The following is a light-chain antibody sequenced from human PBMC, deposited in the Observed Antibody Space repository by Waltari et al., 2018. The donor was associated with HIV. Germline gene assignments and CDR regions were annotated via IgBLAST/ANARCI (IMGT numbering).Light chain of an antibody. CDR3: QQTNGIREFT. J-gene: IGKJ2*01. CDR2: VAS. V-gene: IGKV1-39*01. Sequence: DIQMTQSPSSLSASVGDRVTITCRTSQSIGSYLNWYQQKPGQAPKLLIYVASFLHSGVPSRFSGIGSETHFTLTISSLQIDDFATYYCQQTNGIREFTFGQRPKLEIK. CDR1: QSIGSY.